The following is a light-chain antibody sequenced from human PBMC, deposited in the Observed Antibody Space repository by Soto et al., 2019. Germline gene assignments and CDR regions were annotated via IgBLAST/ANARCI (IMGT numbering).Light chain of an antibody. CDR3: QQYNNWPPYT. V-gene: IGKV3-15*01. Sequence: EIVMTQSPATVSVPPGERATLSCRASQSINNNLAWYQQKPGQAPRLLIFGVSTRVTGIPARFSGSGSGTEFTLSISSLQSEDFAVYYCQQYNNWPPYTFGQGTKLEIK. CDR2: GVS. J-gene: IGKJ2*01. CDR1: QSINNN.